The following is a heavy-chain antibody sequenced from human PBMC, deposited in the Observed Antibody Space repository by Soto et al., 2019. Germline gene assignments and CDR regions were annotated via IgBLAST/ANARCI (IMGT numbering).Heavy chain of an antibody. Sequence: GGSLRLSCAASGFTFSSYEMNWVRQAPGKGLEWVSYISSSGSTIYYADSVKGRFTISRDNAKNSLYLQMNSLRAEDTAVYYCAREGIVTSPFDYWGQGTLVTVSS. V-gene: IGHV3-48*03. CDR2: ISSSGSTI. D-gene: IGHD2-2*01. CDR3: AREGIVTSPFDY. J-gene: IGHJ4*02. CDR1: GFTFSSYE.